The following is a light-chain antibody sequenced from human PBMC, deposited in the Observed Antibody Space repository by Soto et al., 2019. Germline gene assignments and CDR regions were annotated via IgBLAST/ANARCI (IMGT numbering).Light chain of an antibody. CDR1: SSDVGAFNY. Sequence: QSALTQPASVSGSRGQSISISCIGTSSDVGAFNYVSWYQHHPGKAPQLIIYDVTSRPSGVSNRFSASKSGNTASLTISGLQAEDEADYYCSSYTTRNTEVFGTGTKVTVL. CDR2: DVT. CDR3: SSYTTRNTEV. J-gene: IGLJ1*01. V-gene: IGLV2-14*03.